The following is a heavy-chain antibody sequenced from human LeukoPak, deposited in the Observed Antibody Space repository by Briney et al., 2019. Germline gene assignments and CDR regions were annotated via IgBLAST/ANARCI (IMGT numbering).Heavy chain of an antibody. D-gene: IGHD4-17*01. CDR2: ISSNGGST. CDR3: ARDFQATVTTPIDY. V-gene: IGHV3-64*01. Sequence: GGSLRLSCAASGFTFSSYAMHWVRQAPGKGLEYASAISSNGGSTYYANSVKGRFTISRDNSKNTLYLQMGSLRAEDMAVYYCARDFQATVTTPIDYWGQGTLVTVSS. CDR1: GFTFSSYA. J-gene: IGHJ4*02.